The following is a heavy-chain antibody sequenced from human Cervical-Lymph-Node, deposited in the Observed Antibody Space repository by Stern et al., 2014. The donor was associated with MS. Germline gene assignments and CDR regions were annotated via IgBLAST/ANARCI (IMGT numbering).Heavy chain of an antibody. Sequence: DQLVESGAEVKKPGASVKVSCKASGYSFTAYFIHWVRQAPGQGLEWMGWISTDTGGANYAQKLQGRVTMTRDTSISTTYMELSRLGSDVTAVYCCARDRGSHSDYWGQGTLVTVSS. J-gene: IGHJ4*02. D-gene: IGHD1-26*01. CDR2: ISTDTGGA. V-gene: IGHV1-2*02. CDR1: GYSFTAYF. CDR3: ARDRGSHSDY.